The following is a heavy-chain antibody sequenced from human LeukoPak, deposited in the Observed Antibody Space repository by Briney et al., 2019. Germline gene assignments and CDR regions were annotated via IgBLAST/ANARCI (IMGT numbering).Heavy chain of an antibody. CDR3: ARGGSGSYYARFDY. Sequence: ASVKVSCKASGGTFNNYAMSWVRQAPGQGLEWMGGIIPIFGTTNYAQKFRGRVTITADKSTSTAYMELSSLRSEDTGVYYCARGGSGSYYARFDYWGQGTLVTVSS. J-gene: IGHJ4*02. D-gene: IGHD1-26*01. CDR2: IIPIFGTT. V-gene: IGHV1-69*06. CDR1: GGTFNNYA.